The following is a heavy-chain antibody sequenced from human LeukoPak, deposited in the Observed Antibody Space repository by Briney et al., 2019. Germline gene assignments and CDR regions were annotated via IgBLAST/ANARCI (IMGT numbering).Heavy chain of an antibody. J-gene: IGHJ5*02. D-gene: IGHD2-2*01. CDR1: GYTFTSYG. CDR2: ISAYNGNT. Sequence: GASVKVSCKASGYTFTSYGISWMRQAPGQGLEWMGWISAYNGNTNYAQKLQGRVTMTTDTSTSTAYMELRSLRSDDTAVYYCARDRYCSSTSCYSXWFDPWGQGTLVTVSS. CDR3: ARDRYCSSTSCYSXWFDP. V-gene: IGHV1-18*01.